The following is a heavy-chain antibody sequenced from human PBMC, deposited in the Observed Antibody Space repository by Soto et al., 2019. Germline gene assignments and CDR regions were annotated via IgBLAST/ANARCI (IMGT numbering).Heavy chain of an antibody. CDR1: AGSISSYY. D-gene: IGHD3-22*01. Sequence: LSITWTLSAGSISSYYLSSIQKGPGKGLEWIGYIYYSGSTNYNPSLKSRVTISVDTSKNQFSLKLSSVTAADTAVYYCARDHYYDSSGYYSWFDPWGQGTLVTVSS. CDR2: IYYSGST. CDR3: ARDHYYDSSGYYSWFDP. J-gene: IGHJ5*02. V-gene: IGHV4-59*01.